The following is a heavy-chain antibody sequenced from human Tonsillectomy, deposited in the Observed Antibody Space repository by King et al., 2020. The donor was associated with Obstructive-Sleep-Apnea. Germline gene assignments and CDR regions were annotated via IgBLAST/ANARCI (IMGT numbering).Heavy chain of an antibody. CDR1: GFSFSNYC. D-gene: IGHD4-17*01. CDR2: INEDGSEK. V-gene: IGHV3-7*01. J-gene: IGHJ4*02. Sequence: VQLVESGGGLVQPGGSLRLSCAAAGFSFSNYCMTWVRQAPGKGLEWVASINEDGSEKLYVDSVKGRFTISRDNAKNALYLQMSSLRAEDTATYYCAIEYDYGDYYFAYWGQGILVTVSS. CDR3: AIEYDYGDYYFAY.